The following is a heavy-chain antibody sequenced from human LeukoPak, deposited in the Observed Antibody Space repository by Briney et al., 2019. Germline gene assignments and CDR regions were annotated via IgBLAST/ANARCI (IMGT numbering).Heavy chain of an antibody. J-gene: IGHJ3*02. CDR1: GFTFSSYG. V-gene: IGHV3-30*02. CDR2: IRYDGSNK. Sequence: PGGSLRLSCAASGFTFSSYGMHWVRQAPGKGLEWVAFIRYDGSNKYYADSVKGRFTISRDNAKNSLYLQMNSLRAEDTAVYYCARDPSYDFWSGYYRAWAFDIWGQGTMVTVSS. D-gene: IGHD3-3*01. CDR3: ARDPSYDFWSGYYRAWAFDI.